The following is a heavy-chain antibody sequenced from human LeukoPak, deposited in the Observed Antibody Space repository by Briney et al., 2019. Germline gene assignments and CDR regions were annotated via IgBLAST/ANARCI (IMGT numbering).Heavy chain of an antibody. CDR1: GFTFSSYA. CDR3: AGANPAARARYYYYGMDV. V-gene: IGHV3-23*01. Sequence: GGPLRLSCAASGFTFSSYAMSWVRQAPGKGLEWVSAISGSGGSTYYADSVKGRFTISRDNSKNTLYLQMNSLRAEDTAVYYCAGANPAARARYYYYGMDVWGQGTTVTVSS. J-gene: IGHJ6*02. CDR2: ISGSGGST. D-gene: IGHD2-2*01.